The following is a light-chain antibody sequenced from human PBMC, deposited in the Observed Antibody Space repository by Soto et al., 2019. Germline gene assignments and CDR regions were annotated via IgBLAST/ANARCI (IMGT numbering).Light chain of an antibody. CDR1: QSVRDN. CDR3: QHYNFWPHT. V-gene: IGKV3-15*01. CDR2: RAS. Sequence: EILLTQSPATLAVSPGEGATLSCRASQSVRDNLAWYQQKPGQAPRLLIYRASTRATGVPDRFSGSGSGTEFTLTISSLQSEDVSVYFCQHYNFWPHTFGQGTRLEIK. J-gene: IGKJ5*01.